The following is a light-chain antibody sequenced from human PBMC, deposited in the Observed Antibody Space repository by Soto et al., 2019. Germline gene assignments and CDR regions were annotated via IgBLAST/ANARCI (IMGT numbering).Light chain of an antibody. CDR1: QSISSY. J-gene: IGKJ5*01. CDR3: QQSYSTPIT. CDR2: AAS. Sequence: DIQMTQSPSSLSASVGDRVTITCRASQSISSYLNWYQQKPGKAPKLLIYAASSLQSGVPARFSVSGSGTDFTLTISSLQPEDFVTYYCQQSYSTPITFGQGTRLEIK. V-gene: IGKV1-39*01.